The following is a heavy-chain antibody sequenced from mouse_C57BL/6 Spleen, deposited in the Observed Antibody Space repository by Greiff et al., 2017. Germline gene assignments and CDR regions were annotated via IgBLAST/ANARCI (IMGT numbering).Heavy chain of an antibody. V-gene: IGHV1-42*01. J-gene: IGHJ4*01. CDR1: GYSFTGYY. CDR2: INPSTGGT. D-gene: IGHD1-1*01. CDR3: ARGSLPGAMDD. Sequence: EVQLQESGPELVKPGASVKISCKASGYSFTGYYMNWVKQSPEKSLEWIGEINPSTGGTTYNQKFKAKATLTVDKSSSTAYMQLKSLTSEDSAVYYCARGSLPGAMDDGGQGTSVTVSS.